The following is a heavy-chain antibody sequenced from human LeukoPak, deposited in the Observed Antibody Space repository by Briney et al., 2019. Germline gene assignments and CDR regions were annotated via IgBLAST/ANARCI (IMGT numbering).Heavy chain of an antibody. D-gene: IGHD7-27*01. Sequence: GSLRLSCAASGFTFSSFWMTWVRQAPGKGLEWVANINEEGSAKYYVDSVEGRFTISRDNSKNTLYLQMNSPRAEDTAAYYCAKDGNWARFENWGQGTLVTVSS. V-gene: IGHV3-7*03. CDR3: AKDGNWARFEN. CDR2: INEEGSAK. J-gene: IGHJ4*02. CDR1: GFTFSSFW.